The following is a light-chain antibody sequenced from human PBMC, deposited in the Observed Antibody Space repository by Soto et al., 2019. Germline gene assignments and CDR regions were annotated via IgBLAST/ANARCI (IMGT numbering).Light chain of an antibody. J-gene: IGLJ1*01. V-gene: IGLV2-8*01. CDR3: SSYAGSDNYV. CDR2: EVS. CDR1: SSDTGDYNY. Sequence: QSVLTQPPSASGSPGQSVTISCSGTSSDTGDYNYVSWYQQHPGKAPKLMIYEVSKRPSGVPDRFSGSKSGNTASLTVSGLQDEDEADYYCSSYAGSDNYVFGTGTKVTVL.